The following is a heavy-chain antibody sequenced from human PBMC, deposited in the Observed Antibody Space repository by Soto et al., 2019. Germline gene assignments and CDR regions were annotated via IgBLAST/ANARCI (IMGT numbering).Heavy chain of an antibody. D-gene: IGHD5-12*01. Sequence: QVQLVESGGGVVQPGRSLRLSCAASGFTFSTYGMHWVRQAPGKGLEWVAVISYDGSNKYYADSVKGRFTISRDTSKNTRYLQMNSLRAEDTAVYYCAKDPLGGWLQFSFDYWGQGTLVTVSS. CDR2: ISYDGSNK. V-gene: IGHV3-30*18. CDR1: GFTFSTYG. J-gene: IGHJ4*02. CDR3: AKDPLGGWLQFSFDY.